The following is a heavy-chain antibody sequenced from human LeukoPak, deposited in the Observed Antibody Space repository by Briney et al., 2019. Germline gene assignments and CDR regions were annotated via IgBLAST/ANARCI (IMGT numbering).Heavy chain of an antibody. Sequence: PGASLRLSCAASGFTFSSYAMSWVRQAPGKGLEWVSAISGSGGSTYYADSVKGRFTISRDNPKNTLCLQMNSLRAEDTAVYYCAGGNDFWSGTWGQGTLVNVSS. CDR1: GFTFSSYA. CDR2: ISGSGGST. CDR3: AGGNDFWSGT. V-gene: IGHV3-23*01. D-gene: IGHD3-3*01. J-gene: IGHJ5*02.